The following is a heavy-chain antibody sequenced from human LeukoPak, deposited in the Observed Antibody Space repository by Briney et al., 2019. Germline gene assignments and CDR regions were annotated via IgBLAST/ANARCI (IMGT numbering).Heavy chain of an antibody. D-gene: IGHD5-18*01. V-gene: IGHV3-23*01. Sequence: LGGSLRLSCAASGFTFTNHWVNWVRQAPGKGLGWVSAISGSGGSTYYADSVKGRFTISRDNSKNTLYLQMNSLRAEDTAVYYCAKGGIQLWLQGYYYMDVWGKGTTVTVSS. J-gene: IGHJ6*03. CDR1: GFTFTNHW. CDR3: AKGGIQLWLQGYYYMDV. CDR2: ISGSGGST.